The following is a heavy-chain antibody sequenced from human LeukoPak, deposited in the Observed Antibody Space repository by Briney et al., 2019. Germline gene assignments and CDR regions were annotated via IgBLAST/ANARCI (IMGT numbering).Heavy chain of an antibody. V-gene: IGHV3-66*01. CDR2: IYSGGNT. Sequence: PGRSLRLSCAASGFTVSSNYMSWVRQAPGKGLEWVSVIYSGGNTYYADSVKGRFSISRDNSKNTLYLQMNSLRADDTAVYYCARAQQQLVYSWFDPWGQGTLVTVSS. J-gene: IGHJ5*02. CDR3: ARAQQQLVYSWFDP. D-gene: IGHD6-13*01. CDR1: GFTVSSNY.